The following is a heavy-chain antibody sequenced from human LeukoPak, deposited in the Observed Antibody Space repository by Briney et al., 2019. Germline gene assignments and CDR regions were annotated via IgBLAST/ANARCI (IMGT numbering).Heavy chain of an antibody. CDR1: GGSISSYY. CDR3: ARGGYGDSYYYYYMDV. V-gene: IGHV4-59*01. J-gene: IGHJ6*03. Sequence: PSETLSLTCTVSGGSISSYYWSWIRQPTGKGLEWIGYIYYSGSTNYNPSLKSRVTISVDTSKNQFSLKLSSVTAADTAVYYCARGGYGDSYYYYYMDVWGKGTTVTVSS. CDR2: IYYSGST. D-gene: IGHD4-17*01.